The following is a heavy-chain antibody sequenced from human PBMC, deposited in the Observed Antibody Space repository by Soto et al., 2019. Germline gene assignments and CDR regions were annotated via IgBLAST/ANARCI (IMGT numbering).Heavy chain of an antibody. V-gene: IGHV4-30-4*01. CDR3: ARDLVAARTYYYYGMDV. J-gene: IGHJ6*02. CDR2: IDYSGST. CDR1: GGSISSGDYY. Sequence: QVQLQESGPGLVKPSQTLSLTCTVSGGSISSGDYYWSWIRQPPGKGLECMGYIDYSGSTYYNPSLKSRVTISVDTSKNQFSLKLSSVTAADTAVYYCARDLVAARTYYYYGMDVWGQGSTVTVSS. D-gene: IGHD6-6*01.